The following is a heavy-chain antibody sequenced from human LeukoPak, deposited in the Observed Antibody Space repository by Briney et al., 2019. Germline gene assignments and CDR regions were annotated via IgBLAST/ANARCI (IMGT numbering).Heavy chain of an antibody. Sequence: PGGSLRLSCAASGFTFSNAWMSWVRQAPGRGLEWVGRIKSKTDGGTTGYAAPVKGRFTISRDESKNTLYLQMNSLKTEDTAVYYCTTDRAWSVLMVYAIDYWGQGTLVTVSS. V-gene: IGHV3-15*01. J-gene: IGHJ4*02. CDR1: GFTFSNAW. CDR3: TTDRAWSVLMVYAIDY. D-gene: IGHD2-8*01. CDR2: IKSKTDGGTT.